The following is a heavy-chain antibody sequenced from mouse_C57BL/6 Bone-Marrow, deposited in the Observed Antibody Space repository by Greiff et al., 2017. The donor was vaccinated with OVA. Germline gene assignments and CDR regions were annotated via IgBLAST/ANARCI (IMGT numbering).Heavy chain of an antibody. CDR2: IYPGSGST. V-gene: IGHV1-55*01. CDR1: GYTFTSYW. Sequence: VQLQQPGAELVKPGASVKMSCKASGYTFTSYWITWVKQRPGQGLEWIGDIYPGSGSTNYNEKFKSKATLTVDTSSSTAYMQLSSLTSEDSAVYYCARFTTVVALHWYFDVWGTGTTVTVSS. CDR3: ARFTTVVALHWYFDV. D-gene: IGHD1-1*01. J-gene: IGHJ1*03.